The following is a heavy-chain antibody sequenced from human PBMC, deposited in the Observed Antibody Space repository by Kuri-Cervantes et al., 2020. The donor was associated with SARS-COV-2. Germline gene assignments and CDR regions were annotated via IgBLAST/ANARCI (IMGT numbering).Heavy chain of an antibody. CDR2: INHSGST. CDR3: AGGPRYSSSWYQTLDY. J-gene: IGHJ4*02. Sequence: SCTVSGGSISSYYWSWIRQPPGKGLEWIGEINHSGSTNYNPSLKSRVTISVDTSKNQFSLKLSSVTAADTAVYYCAGGPRYSSSWYQTLDYWGQGTLVTVSS. V-gene: IGHV4-34*01. CDR1: GGSISSYY. D-gene: IGHD6-13*01.